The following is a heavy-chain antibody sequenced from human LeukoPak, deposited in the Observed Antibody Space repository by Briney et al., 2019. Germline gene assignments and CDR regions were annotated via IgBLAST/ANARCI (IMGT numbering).Heavy chain of an antibody. CDR1: GGSISSGGYY. V-gene: IGHV4-31*03. CDR3: AREPLGRGVDY. Sequence: TSETLSLTCTVSGGSISSGGYYWSWIRQHPGKGLEWIGYIYYSGSTYYNPSLKSRVTISVDTSKNQFSLKLSSVTAADTAVYYCAREPLGRGVDYWGQGTLVTVSS. D-gene: IGHD3-10*01. CDR2: IYYSGST. J-gene: IGHJ4*02.